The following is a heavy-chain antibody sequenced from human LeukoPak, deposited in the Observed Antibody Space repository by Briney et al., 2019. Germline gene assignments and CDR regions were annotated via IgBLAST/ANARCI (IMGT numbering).Heavy chain of an antibody. CDR2: ISSSSSYI. D-gene: IGHD6-6*01. J-gene: IGHJ6*02. V-gene: IGHV3-21*01. CDR1: GFTFSSYS. CDR3: ARDTAGVGGSSSGYYYGMDV. Sequence: GGSLRLSCAASGFTFSSYSMNWVRQAPGKGLEWVSSISSSSSYIYYADSVKGRFTISRDNAKNSLYLQRNSLRAEDTAVYYCARDTAGVGGSSSGYYYGMDVWGQGTTVTVSS.